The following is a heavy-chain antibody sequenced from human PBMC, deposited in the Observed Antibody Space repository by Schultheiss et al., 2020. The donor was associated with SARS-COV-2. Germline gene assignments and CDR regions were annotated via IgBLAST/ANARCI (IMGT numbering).Heavy chain of an antibody. CDR1: GFTFSGSA. V-gene: IGHV3-73*01. D-gene: IGHD2-8*01. Sequence: GESLKISCAASGFTFSGSAMHWVRQASGKGLEWVGRIRSKANSYATAYAASVKGRFTISREDSKNTGYLQMNSRKTEDTAVYYCTSEGLYRSVGFWGQGTLVTGSA. CDR2: IRSKANSYAT. CDR3: TSEGLYRSVGF. J-gene: IGHJ4*02.